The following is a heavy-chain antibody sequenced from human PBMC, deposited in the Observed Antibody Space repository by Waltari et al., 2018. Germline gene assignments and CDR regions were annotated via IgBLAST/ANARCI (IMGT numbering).Heavy chain of an antibody. J-gene: IGHJ4*02. CDR1: GGTFSSSA. Sequence: QVQLVQSGAEVKKPGSSVKVSCKASGGTFSSSAISRVRPAPGQGLEWMGGIIPIFGTANYAQKFQGRVTITADESTSTAYMELSSLRSEDTAVYYCARDGVTGFYDSSGYLAYWGQGTLVTVSS. D-gene: IGHD3-22*01. V-gene: IGHV1-69*01. CDR3: ARDGVTGFYDSSGYLAY. CDR2: IIPIFGTA.